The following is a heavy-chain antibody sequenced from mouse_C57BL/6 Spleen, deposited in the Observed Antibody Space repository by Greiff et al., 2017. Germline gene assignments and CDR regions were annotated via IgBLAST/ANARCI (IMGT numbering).Heavy chain of an antibody. J-gene: IGHJ2*01. CDR1: GYAFSSSW. CDR2: IYPGDGDT. D-gene: IGHD1-1*01. CDR3: ARSNYYGSSYDYFDY. Sequence: VKPGASVKISCKASGYAFSSSWMNWVKQRPGKGLEWIGRIYPGDGDTNYNGKFKGKATLTADKSSSTAYMQLSSLTSEDSAVYFCARSNYYGSSYDYFDYWGQGTTLTVSS. V-gene: IGHV1-82*01.